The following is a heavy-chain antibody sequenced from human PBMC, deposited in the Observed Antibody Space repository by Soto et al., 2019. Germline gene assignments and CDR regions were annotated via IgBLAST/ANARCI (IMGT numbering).Heavy chain of an antibody. Sequence: GGSLRLSCAASGFTFSSDWMHWVRQAPGKGLVWVSRINTDGSDTSYADSVKGRFTISRDNAKNTVYLQMNSLRAEDTAVYYCARAESPYYYDSSGYYPFDYWGQGTLVTVSS. CDR1: GFTFSSDW. J-gene: IGHJ4*02. D-gene: IGHD3-22*01. V-gene: IGHV3-74*01. CDR2: INTDGSDT. CDR3: ARAESPYYYDSSGYYPFDY.